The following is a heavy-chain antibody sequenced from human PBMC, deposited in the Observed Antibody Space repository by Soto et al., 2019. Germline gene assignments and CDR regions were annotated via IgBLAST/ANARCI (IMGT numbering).Heavy chain of an antibody. D-gene: IGHD4-17*01. Sequence: GGSPRLSCAAPGFTLSSYWVSWVRQAPGKGLEWVANIKQDGSEKYYVDSVKGRFTISRDNAKNSLYLQMNSLRAEDTAVYYCARDMTTVTPALDYWGQGTLVTVPS. CDR3: ARDMTTVTPALDY. J-gene: IGHJ4*02. V-gene: IGHV3-7*01. CDR1: GFTLSSYW. CDR2: IKQDGSEK.